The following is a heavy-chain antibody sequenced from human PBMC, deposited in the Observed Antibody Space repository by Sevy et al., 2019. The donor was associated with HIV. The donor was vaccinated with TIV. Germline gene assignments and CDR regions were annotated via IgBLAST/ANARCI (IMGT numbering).Heavy chain of an antibody. D-gene: IGHD2-15*01. CDR3: AADRRYCSGGSCYPA. CDR2: IVVGSGNT. J-gene: IGHJ5*02. CDR1: GFTFTSSA. Sequence: ASVKVSCKASGFTFTSSAVQWVRQARGQRLEWIGWIVVGSGNTNYARKFQERVTITRDMSTITAYMELSSLRAEDTAVYYCAADRRYCSGGSCYPAWGQGTLVTVSS. V-gene: IGHV1-58*01.